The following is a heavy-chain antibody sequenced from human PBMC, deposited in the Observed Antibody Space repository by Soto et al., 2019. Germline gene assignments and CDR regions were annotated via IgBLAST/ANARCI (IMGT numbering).Heavy chain of an antibody. J-gene: IGHJ6*02. CDR1: GFTFSSYG. CDR2: ISYDGSNK. V-gene: IGHV3-30*18. CDR3: AKDRVWRVIIRYYYGMDV. D-gene: IGHD3-3*01. Sequence: QVQLVESGGGVVQPGRSLRLSCAASGFTFSSYGMHWVRQAPGKGLEWVAVISYDGSNKYYADSVKGRFTISRDNSKNTLYLQMNSLRAEDTAVYYCAKDRVWRVIIRYYYGMDVWGQGTTVTVSS.